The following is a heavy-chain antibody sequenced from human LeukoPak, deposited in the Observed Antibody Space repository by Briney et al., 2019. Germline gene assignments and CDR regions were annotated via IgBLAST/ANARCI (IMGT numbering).Heavy chain of an antibody. V-gene: IGHV3-30*02. CDR2: IRYDGSNK. J-gene: IGHJ4*02. D-gene: IGHD6-19*01. CDR1: GFTFSSYG. Sequence: PGGSLRLSCAASGFTFSSYGMHWVRQAPGKGLEWVAFIRYDGSNKYYADSVKGRFTISRDNAKNSLYLQMNSLRAEDTALYYCARTVAGTGYYFDYWGQGTLVTVSS. CDR3: ARTVAGTGYYFDY.